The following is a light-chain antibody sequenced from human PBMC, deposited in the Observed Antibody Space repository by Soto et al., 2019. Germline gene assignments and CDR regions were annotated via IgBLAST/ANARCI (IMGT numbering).Light chain of an antibody. V-gene: IGLV3-21*02. Sequence: SYELTQPPSVSVAPGQTARITCGGNNIGSKSVHWYQQKPGQAPVLVVYDDSDRPSGMPERFSGSNSGNTATLTISRVEAGDEADYYCQVWDSSSDHLYVFGTGTKATVL. CDR1: NIGSKS. CDR2: DDS. CDR3: QVWDSSSDHLYV. J-gene: IGLJ1*01.